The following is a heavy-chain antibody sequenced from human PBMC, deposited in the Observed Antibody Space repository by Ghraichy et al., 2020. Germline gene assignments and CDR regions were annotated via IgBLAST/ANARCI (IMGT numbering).Heavy chain of an antibody. J-gene: IGHJ4*02. CDR3: AKVLGYYDSSGYYPGDY. V-gene: IGHV3-30*18. CDR1: GFTFSSYG. CDR2: ISYDGSNK. D-gene: IGHD3-22*01. Sequence: GGSLRLSCAASGFTFSSYGMHWVRQAPGKGLEWVAVISYDGSNKYYADSVKGRFTISRDNSKNTLYLQMNSLRAEDTAVYYCAKVLGYYDSSGYYPGDYWGQGTLVTVSS.